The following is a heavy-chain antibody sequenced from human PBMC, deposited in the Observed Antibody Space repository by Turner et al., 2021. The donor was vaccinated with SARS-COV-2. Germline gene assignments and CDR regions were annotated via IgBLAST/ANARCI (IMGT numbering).Heavy chain of an antibody. CDR3: ARLHTSSWYFDY. J-gene: IGHJ4*02. CDR2: IKQDGSEK. CDR1: GFTFSSYW. V-gene: IGHV3-7*03. Sequence: EVQLVESGGGLVQPGGSLRLSCAASGFTFSSYWMSWVRQAQGKGLEWVANIKQDGSEKYYVDSVKCRFTISRDNTKNSLYLQMNSLRAEDTAVYYCARLHTSSWYFDYWGQGTLVTVSS. D-gene: IGHD6-13*01.